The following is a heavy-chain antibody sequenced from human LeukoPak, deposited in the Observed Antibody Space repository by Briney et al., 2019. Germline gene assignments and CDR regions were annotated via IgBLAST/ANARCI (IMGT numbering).Heavy chain of an antibody. Sequence: GGSLRLSCAASGFTFSSYGMHWVRQAPGKGLEWVAVIWYDGSNKYYADSVKGRFTISRDNSKNTLYLQMNSLRAEDTAVYYCAREIVVVAHNWFDPWGQGTLVTVSS. CDR1: GFTFSSYG. CDR2: IWYDGSNK. J-gene: IGHJ5*02. D-gene: IGHD2-15*01. V-gene: IGHV3-33*01. CDR3: AREIVVVAHNWFDP.